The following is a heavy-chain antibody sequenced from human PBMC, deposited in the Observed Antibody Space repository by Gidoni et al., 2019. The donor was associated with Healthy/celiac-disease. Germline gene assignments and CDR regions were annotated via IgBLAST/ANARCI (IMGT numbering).Heavy chain of an antibody. CDR1: GYTFTGYY. CDR2: INPNSGGT. D-gene: IGHD3-10*01. Sequence: QVQLVQSGAEVKKPGASVKVSCKASGYTFTGYYMHWVRQAPGQGLEWMGRINPNSGGTNYAQKFQGRVTMTRDTSISTAYMELSRLRSDDTVVYYCARSRLLWFGEPSQGMDVWGQGTTVTVSS. CDR3: ARSRLLWFGEPSQGMDV. J-gene: IGHJ6*02. V-gene: IGHV1-2*05.